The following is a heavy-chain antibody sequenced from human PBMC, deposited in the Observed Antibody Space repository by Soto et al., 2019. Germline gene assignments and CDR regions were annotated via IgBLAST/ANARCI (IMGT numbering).Heavy chain of an antibody. V-gene: IGHV4-34*01. Sequence: QVQLQQWGAGLLKPSETLSLTCAVYGGSFSGYYWSWIRQPPGKGLEWIGEINHSGSTNYNPSLKSRVTISVDTSKNQFSLKLSSVTAADTAVYYCARGKAAGIVVVVAATEVWFDPWGQGTLVTVSS. J-gene: IGHJ5*02. CDR1: GGSFSGYY. CDR3: ARGKAAGIVVVVAATEVWFDP. D-gene: IGHD2-15*01. CDR2: INHSGST.